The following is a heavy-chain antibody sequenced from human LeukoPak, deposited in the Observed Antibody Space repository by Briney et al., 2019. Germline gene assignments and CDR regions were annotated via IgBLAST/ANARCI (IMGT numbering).Heavy chain of an antibody. CDR1: GFTFSSYA. J-gene: IGHJ4*02. CDR2: ISYDGSNK. D-gene: IGHD3-16*02. CDR3: ARDHDYAWGSYRPDY. Sequence: GGSLRLSCAASGFTFSSYAMHWVRQAPGKGLEWVAVISYDGSNKYYADSVKGRFTISRDNSKNTLYLQMNSLRAEDTAVYYCARDHDYAWGSYRPDYWGQGTLVTVSS. V-gene: IGHV3-30-3*01.